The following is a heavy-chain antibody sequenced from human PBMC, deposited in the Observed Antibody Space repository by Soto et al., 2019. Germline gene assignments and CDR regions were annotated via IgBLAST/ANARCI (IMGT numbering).Heavy chain of an antibody. Sequence: TVKVSCKASGGTFSSYAISWVRQAPGQGLEWMGGIIPIFGTANYAQKFQGRVTITADESTSTAYMELSSLRSEDTAVYYCAEVRNGPGIRFFDWPRGGWFDPWGQGTLVTV. J-gene: IGHJ5*02. V-gene: IGHV1-69*13. CDR2: IIPIFGTA. D-gene: IGHD3-9*01. CDR1: GGTFSSYA. CDR3: AEVRNGPGIRFFDWPRGGWFDP.